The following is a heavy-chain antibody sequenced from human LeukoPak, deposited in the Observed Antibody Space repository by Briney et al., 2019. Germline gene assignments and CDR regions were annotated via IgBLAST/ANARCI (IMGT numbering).Heavy chain of an antibody. CDR2: INPNSGGT. J-gene: IGHJ5*02. CDR1: GYTFTGYY. D-gene: IGHD3-22*01. V-gene: IGHV1-2*06. CDR3: ALNYYDSSGYSNWFDP. Sequence: ASVKVSCKASGYTFTGYYMHWVRQAPGQGLEWMGRINPNSGGTNYAQKFQGRVTMARDTSISTAYMELSSLRSEDTAVYYCALNYYDSSGYSNWFDPWGQGTLVTVSS.